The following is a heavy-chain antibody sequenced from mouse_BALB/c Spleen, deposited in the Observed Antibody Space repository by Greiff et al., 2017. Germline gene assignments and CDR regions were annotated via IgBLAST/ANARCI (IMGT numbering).Heavy chain of an antibody. J-gene: IGHJ4*01. D-gene: IGHD2-4*01. V-gene: IGHV1S127*01. CDR3: ARGGLIYAMDY. CDR1: GYSFTSYC. CDR2: IDPSDSET. Sequence: QVQLQQSGPQLVRPGASVKISCKASGYSFTSYCMHWVKQRPGQGLEWIGMIDPSDSETRLNQKFKDKATLTVDKSSSTAYMQLSSPTSEDSAVYYCARGGLIYAMDYWGQGTSVTVSS.